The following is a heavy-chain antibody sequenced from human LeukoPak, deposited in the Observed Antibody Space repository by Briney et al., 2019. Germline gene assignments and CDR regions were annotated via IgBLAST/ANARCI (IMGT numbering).Heavy chain of an antibody. D-gene: IGHD6-25*01. CDR2: IYSDGNT. CDR3: ATPSGGY. CDR1: GFIVSSDC. Sequence: GGSLRLSCVASGFIVSSDCMSWVRQAPGKGLGWVSVIYSDGNTYYADSVKGRFTISRDNSKNTVYLQVNSLRAEDTAVYYCATPSGGYWGQGTLVTVSS. J-gene: IGHJ4*02. V-gene: IGHV3-66*04.